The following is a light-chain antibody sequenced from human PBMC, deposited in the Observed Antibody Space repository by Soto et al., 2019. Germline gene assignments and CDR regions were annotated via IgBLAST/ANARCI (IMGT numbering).Light chain of an antibody. CDR2: AIS. Sequence: IPVTQSPSYLSASVGDRVTITCRASQSVTTYLHWYQQKAGEAPKLLIYAISNLQSGVSSRCSGSGGGTDFSLTINIHQAEDVATYCSPREDITPRTFGQGTKLDI. J-gene: IGKJ1*01. CDR1: QSVTTY. CDR3: PREDITPRT. V-gene: IGKV1-39*02.